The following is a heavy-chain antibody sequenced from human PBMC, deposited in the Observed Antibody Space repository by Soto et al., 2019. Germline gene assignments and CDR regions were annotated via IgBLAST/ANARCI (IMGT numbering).Heavy chain of an antibody. J-gene: IGHJ6*02. CDR2: IIPIFGTA. CDR1: GGTFSSYA. D-gene: IGHD3-16*01. V-gene: IGHV1-69*13. Sequence: SVKVSCKASGGTFSSYAISWVRQAPGQGLEWMGGIIPIFGTANYAQKFQGRVTITADESTSTAYMELSSLRSEDTAVYYCARDRANEAMTTLATPRPRMDVCGQGTTVTVSS. CDR3: ARDRANEAMTTLATPRPRMDV.